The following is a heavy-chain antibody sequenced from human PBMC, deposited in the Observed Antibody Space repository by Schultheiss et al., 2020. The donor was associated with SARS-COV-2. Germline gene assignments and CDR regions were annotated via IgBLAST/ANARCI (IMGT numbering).Heavy chain of an antibody. V-gene: IGHV4-30-4*01. CDR3: ARDSSDITIFGVVLRYGMDV. Sequence: SETLSLTCTVSGGSISSGDYYWSWIRQPPGKGLEWIGYIYYSGSTYYNPSLKSRVTISADTSKNQFSLKLSSVTAADTAVYYCARDSSDITIFGVVLRYGMDVWGQGTTVTVPS. J-gene: IGHJ6*02. D-gene: IGHD3-3*01. CDR2: IYYSGST. CDR1: GGSISSGDYY.